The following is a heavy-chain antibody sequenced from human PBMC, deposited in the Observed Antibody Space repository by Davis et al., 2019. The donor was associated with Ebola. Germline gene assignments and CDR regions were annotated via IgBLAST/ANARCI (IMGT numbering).Heavy chain of an antibody. Sequence: GESLKISCAASGFTFSSYGMHWVRQAPGKGLEWVANIKQDGSEKYYVDSVKGRFTISRDNAKNSLYLQMNSLRAEDTAVYYCARGGWDYWGQGTLVTVSS. CDR2: IKQDGSEK. J-gene: IGHJ4*02. V-gene: IGHV3-7*01. CDR3: ARGGWDY. CDR1: GFTFSSYG.